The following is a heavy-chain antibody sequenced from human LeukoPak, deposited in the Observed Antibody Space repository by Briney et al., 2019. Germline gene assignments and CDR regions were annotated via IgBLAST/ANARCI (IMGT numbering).Heavy chain of an antibody. CDR2: INPNSGGT. V-gene: IGHV1-2*02. CDR1: GGTFSTYA. CDR3: ARDPPEIYSSGWYGGY. D-gene: IGHD6-19*01. Sequence: ASVKVSCKASGGTFSTYAISWVRQAPGHGLEWMGWINPNSGGTNYAQKFQGRVTRTRDTSISTAYMELSRLRSDDTAVYYCARDPPEIYSSGWYGGYWGQGTLVTVSS. J-gene: IGHJ4*02.